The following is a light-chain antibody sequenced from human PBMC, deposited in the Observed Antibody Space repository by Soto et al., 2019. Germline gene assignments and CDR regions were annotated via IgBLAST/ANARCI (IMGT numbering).Light chain of an antibody. Sequence: DIQVTQSPSTLSASVGDRVIIACRASQTADKWVAWYQQKPGKAPNVLIYDASRLESGVPSRFSGSGSGTLFTLTIRNLQPDDFATYYCQQYNDYPYTFGQGNKVEI. J-gene: IGKJ2*01. CDR3: QQYNDYPYT. CDR2: DAS. V-gene: IGKV1-5*01. CDR1: QTADKW.